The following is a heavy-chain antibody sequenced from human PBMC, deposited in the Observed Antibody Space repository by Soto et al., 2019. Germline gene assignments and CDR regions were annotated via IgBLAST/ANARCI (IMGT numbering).Heavy chain of an antibody. CDR2: IIPIFGTA. J-gene: IGHJ6*02. CDR1: GGTFSSYA. D-gene: IGHD2-2*01. CDR3: ARRRYCSSTSCYRSRYYGTDV. V-gene: IGHV1-69*13. Sequence: SVKVSCKASGGTFSSYAISWVRQAPGQGLEWMGGIIPIFGTANYAQKFQGRVTITADESTSTAYMELSSLRSEDTAVYYCARRRYCSSTSCYRSRYYGTDVWGQGTTVTVSS.